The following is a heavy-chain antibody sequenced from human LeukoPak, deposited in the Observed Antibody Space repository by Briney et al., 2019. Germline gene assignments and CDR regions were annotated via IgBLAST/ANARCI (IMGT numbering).Heavy chain of an antibody. CDR2: VWYDGSNK. V-gene: IGHV3-33*08. CDR3: ARAMDWFNFDY. J-gene: IGHJ4*02. Sequence: PGGSLRLSCAASGFTFSSYGMHWVRQAPGKGLEWLAVVWYDGSNKFYADSMQGRFSISRDNSKNTLYLQMNSLRAEDTAVYYCARAMDWFNFDYWGQGTLVIVSS. CDR1: GFTFSSYG. D-gene: IGHD3-3*01.